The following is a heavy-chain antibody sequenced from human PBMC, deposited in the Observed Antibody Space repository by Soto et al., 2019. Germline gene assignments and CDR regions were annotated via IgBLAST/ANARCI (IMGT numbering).Heavy chain of an antibody. CDR1: GGSFNTYY. CDR2: IKHSGTT. Sequence: QVQLQQWGAGLLQPSETLSLTCAVNGGSFNTYYWTWIRQPPGRGLEWIGEIKHSGTTSYNPSLKSRVTMSVDTSKNHFSLSLSSVTAADTAVYYCARMRVSDFRSGHFRRCWSDSWGQGTLVTVSS. D-gene: IGHD3-3*01. J-gene: IGHJ4*02. CDR3: ARMRVSDFRSGHFRRCWSDS. V-gene: IGHV4-34*01.